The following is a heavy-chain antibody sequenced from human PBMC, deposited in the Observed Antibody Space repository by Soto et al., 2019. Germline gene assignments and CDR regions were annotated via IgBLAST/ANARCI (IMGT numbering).Heavy chain of an antibody. J-gene: IGHJ4*02. CDR3: TRRYNGFDY. CDR1: GYRFSSNW. D-gene: IGHD1-1*01. CDR2: IYSGDSDT. V-gene: IGHV5-51*01. Sequence: GESLKISCKDSGYRFSSNWIAWMRQMPGKGLEWMGVIYSGDSDTRYSPSFQGQVTISVDKSINTAYLQWSSLKASDTAMYYCTRRYNGFDYWGQGTLVTVSS.